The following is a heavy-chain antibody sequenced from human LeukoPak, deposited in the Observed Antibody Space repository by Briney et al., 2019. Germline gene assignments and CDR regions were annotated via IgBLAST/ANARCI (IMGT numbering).Heavy chain of an antibody. CDR3: ARVYTSEWLLYDYYYYYMDV. D-gene: IGHD3-3*01. CDR2: VNHSGTT. J-gene: IGHJ6*03. V-gene: IGHV4-34*01. CDR1: GGSFSDYH. Sequence: SETLSLTCAVYGGSFSDYHWSWIRQPPGKGLEWIGEVNHSGTTKYNPSLKSRVTISADTSKNQFSLKLGSLTAADTAVYYCARVYTSEWLLYDYYYYYMDVWGKGTTVTVSS.